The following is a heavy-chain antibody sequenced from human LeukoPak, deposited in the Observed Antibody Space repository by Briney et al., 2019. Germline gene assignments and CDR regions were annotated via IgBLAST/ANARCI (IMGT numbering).Heavy chain of an antibody. CDR3: ARDYYDFWSGSDY. J-gene: IGHJ4*02. CDR2: INPNSGGT. D-gene: IGHD3-3*01. Sequence: ASVKVSCKASGYTFTGYYMHWVRQAPGQGLEWMGWINPNSGGTNYAQKLQGRVTMTTDTSTSTAYMELRSLRSDDAAVYYCARDYYDFWSGSDYWGQGTLVTVSS. CDR1: GYTFTGYY. V-gene: IGHV1-2*02.